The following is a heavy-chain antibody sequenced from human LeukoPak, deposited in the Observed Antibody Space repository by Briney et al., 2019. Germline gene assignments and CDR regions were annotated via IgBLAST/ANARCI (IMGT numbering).Heavy chain of an antibody. D-gene: IGHD2-15*01. Sequence: PGGTLRLSCAASGFTFSTYGMSWVRQAPGKGLEWVSAISGSGGSTYYADSVKGRFTISRDNAKNSLYLQMNSLRAEDTAVYYCARTCGGSCYGDAFDIWGQGTMVTVSS. CDR2: ISGSGGST. CDR3: ARTCGGSCYGDAFDI. J-gene: IGHJ3*02. V-gene: IGHV3-23*01. CDR1: GFTFSTYG.